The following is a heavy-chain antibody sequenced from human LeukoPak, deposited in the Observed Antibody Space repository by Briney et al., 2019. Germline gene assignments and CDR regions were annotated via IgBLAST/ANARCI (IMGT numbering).Heavy chain of an antibody. CDR1: GFTFSSYS. J-gene: IGHJ6*03. V-gene: IGHV3-21*04. D-gene: IGHD6-13*01. Sequence: GGSLRLSCAGSGFTFSSYSMTWVRQAPGKGLEWVSPITRSSIYTYYADSVKGRFTISRVNSKNTLYLQMNSLRAEDTAVYYCAKDRRQQLGGWELSYYYMDVWGKGTTVTVSS. CDR2: ITRSSIYT. CDR3: AKDRRQQLGGWELSYYYMDV.